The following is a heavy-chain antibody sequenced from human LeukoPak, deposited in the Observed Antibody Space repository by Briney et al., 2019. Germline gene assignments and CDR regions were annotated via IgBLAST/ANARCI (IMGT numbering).Heavy chain of an antibody. D-gene: IGHD2-21*01. Sequence: GGSLRLSCAASGFTFTNYAMSWVRQAPGKGLDFVSSISNSGETTNYADSVKGRFTISRDNSKNTLYLQMNSLRAEDTAAYYCARGLWWSKYYFDYWGQGTLVTVSS. CDR3: ARGLWWSKYYFDY. CDR1: GFTFTNYA. V-gene: IGHV3-23*01. CDR2: ISNSGETT. J-gene: IGHJ4*02.